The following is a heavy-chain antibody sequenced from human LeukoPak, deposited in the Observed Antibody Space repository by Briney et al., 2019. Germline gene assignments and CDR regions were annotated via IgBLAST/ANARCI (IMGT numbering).Heavy chain of an antibody. J-gene: IGHJ4*02. V-gene: IGHV3-23*01. CDR2: ISGSGGST. CDR3: AKDGIPYGDYDY. D-gene: IGHD4-17*01. Sequence: GGSLRLSCAASGFTFSSYAMSWVRQAPGKGLEWVSAISGSGGSTYYADSVKGRFTISRDNSKNTQYLQMNSLRAEDTAVYYCAKDGIPYGDYDYWGQGTLVTVSS. CDR1: GFTFSSYA.